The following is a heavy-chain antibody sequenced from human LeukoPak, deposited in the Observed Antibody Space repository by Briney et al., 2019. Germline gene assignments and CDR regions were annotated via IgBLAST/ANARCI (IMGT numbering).Heavy chain of an antibody. D-gene: IGHD4-17*01. CDR3: ARGNDYGDQY. CDR1: GGSISSGGYY. CDR2: IYYSGST. J-gene: IGHJ4*02. V-gene: IGHV4-31*03. Sequence: SETLSLTCTVSGGSISSGGYYWSWIRQHPGKGLEWIGYIYYSGSTYYNPSLKSRVTISVDTSKNQFSLKLSSVTAADTAVYYCARGNDYGDQYWGQGTLVAVSS.